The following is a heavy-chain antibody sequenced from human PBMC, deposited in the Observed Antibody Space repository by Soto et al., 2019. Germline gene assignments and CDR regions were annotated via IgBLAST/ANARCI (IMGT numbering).Heavy chain of an antibody. CDR1: GYTXNSYG. Sequence: SXKVSLKASGYTXNSYGSCLVRQAPGQGLEWIGWISAYNCNTNYAQKLQGRVTITTETSTSTAYMELRSLRSDETAVYYCAREAGTSHYYYYGMDVWGQGTTGTVSS. J-gene: IGHJ6*02. V-gene: IGHV1-18*04. CDR3: AREAGTSHYYYYGMDV. CDR2: ISAYNCNT. D-gene: IGHD1-1*01.